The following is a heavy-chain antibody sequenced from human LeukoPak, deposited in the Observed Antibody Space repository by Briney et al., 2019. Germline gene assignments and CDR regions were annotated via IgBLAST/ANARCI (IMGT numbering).Heavy chain of an antibody. Sequence: GGSLRLSCAASGFTFSSYGMPWVRQAPGKGLEWVAFIRYDGSNKYYADSVKGRFTISRDNYKNTLYLQMNSLRAEDTAVYYCAKPGGYYDSSGYFDYWGQGTLVTVSS. D-gene: IGHD3-22*01. CDR1: GFTFSSYG. J-gene: IGHJ4*02. CDR3: AKPGGYYDSSGYFDY. V-gene: IGHV3-30*02. CDR2: IRYDGSNK.